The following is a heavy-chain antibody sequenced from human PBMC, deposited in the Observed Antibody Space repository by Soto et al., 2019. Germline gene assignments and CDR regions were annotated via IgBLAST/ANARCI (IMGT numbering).Heavy chain of an antibody. J-gene: IGHJ4*02. CDR1: GFSLTSNEMR. CDR3: ARTTNTGTDY. V-gene: IGHV2-70*04. Sequence: SGPTLVNPTQTLTLTCTFSGFSLTSNEMRVTWIRQPPGKALEWLARIDWDDEKFYSSSLRTRLTVSKDSSKNQVVPTMTNMDPVDTATYYCARTTNTGTDYWGQGILVTVSS. D-gene: IGHD1-1*01. CDR2: IDWDDEK.